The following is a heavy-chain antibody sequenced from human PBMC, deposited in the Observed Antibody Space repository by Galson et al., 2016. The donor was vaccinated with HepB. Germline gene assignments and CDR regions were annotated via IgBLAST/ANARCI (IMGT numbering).Heavy chain of an antibody. Sequence: SLRLSCAATGFTFGDYIMNWVRQAPGKGLEGVGFINRKARGGSTEYAASVKGRFSISRDDSKSIAYLQMNSLSIDDTAVYYCTRGHYYDYWGQGTLVTVSS. CDR1: GFTFGDYI. CDR2: INRKARGGST. V-gene: IGHV3-49*04. J-gene: IGHJ4*02. CDR3: TRGHYYDY. D-gene: IGHD3-10*01.